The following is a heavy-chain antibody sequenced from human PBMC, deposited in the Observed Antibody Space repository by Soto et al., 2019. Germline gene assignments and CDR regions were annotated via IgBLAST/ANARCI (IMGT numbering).Heavy chain of an antibody. V-gene: IGHV3-72*01. D-gene: IGHD3-22*01. J-gene: IGHJ4*02. CDR1: GFTFSDHY. Sequence: GGSLRLSCAASGFTFSDHYMDWVRQAPGKGLEWVGRTRNKANSYTTEYAASVKGRFTISRDDSKNSLYLQMNSLKTEDTAVYYCASRGYYDSSGSDYFDYWGQGT. CDR2: TRNKANSYTT. CDR3: ASRGYYDSSGSDYFDY.